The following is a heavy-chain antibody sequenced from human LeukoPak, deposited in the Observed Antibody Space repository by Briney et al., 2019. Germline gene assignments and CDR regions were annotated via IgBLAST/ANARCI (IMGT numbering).Heavy chain of an antibody. J-gene: IGHJ4*02. V-gene: IGHV1-18*01. CDR2: ISAYNGNT. Sequence: GASVKVSCKASGGTFSSYAISWVRQAPGQGLEWMGGISAYNGNTNYAQKLQGSVTMTTDTSTSTAYMELRSLRSDDTAVYYCARDTWEGDDFWSKKKRPPDYWGQGTLVTVSS. D-gene: IGHD3-3*01. CDR1: GGTFSSYA. CDR3: ARDTWEGDDFWSKKKRPPDY.